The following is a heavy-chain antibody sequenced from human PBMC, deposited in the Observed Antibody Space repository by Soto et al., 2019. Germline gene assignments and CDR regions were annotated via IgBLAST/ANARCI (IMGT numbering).Heavy chain of an antibody. Sequence: QVQLQESGPGLVKPSQTLSLTCTVSGGSISSGGYYWSWIRQHPGKGLEWIGYIYYSGSTYYNPSLKSRVTISVDTSKNQCSLKRSSVTAAATAVYYCARGFEGSYGVTSYYGMDVWGQGTTVTASS. CDR2: IYYSGST. V-gene: IGHV4-31*03. J-gene: IGHJ6*02. D-gene: IGHD4-17*01. CDR3: ARGFEGSYGVTSYYGMDV. CDR1: GGSISSGGYY.